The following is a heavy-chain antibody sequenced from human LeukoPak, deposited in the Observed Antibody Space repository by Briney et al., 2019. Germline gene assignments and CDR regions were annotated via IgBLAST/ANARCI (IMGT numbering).Heavy chain of an antibody. CDR2: ISYDGSNK. CDR3: AKDRGPNSGSYYKKIEGGFDY. D-gene: IGHD3-10*01. Sequence: PGGSLRLSCAASGFTFSSYGMHWVRQAPGKGLEWVAVISYDGSNKYYADSVKGRFTISRDNSKNTLYLQMNSLRSEDTAVYYCAKDRGPNSGSYYKKIEGGFDYWGQGTLVTVSS. CDR1: GFTFSSYG. V-gene: IGHV3-30*18. J-gene: IGHJ4*02.